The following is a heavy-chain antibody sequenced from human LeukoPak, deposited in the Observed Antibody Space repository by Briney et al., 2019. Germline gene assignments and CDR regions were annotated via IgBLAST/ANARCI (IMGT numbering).Heavy chain of an antibody. J-gene: IGHJ4*02. CDR2: ISSNGGRT. D-gene: IGHD3-10*01. CDR3: VQDARGYSYGSGSYLKPSYFDY. V-gene: IGHV3-64D*06. Sequence: GGSLRLSCAASGFTFSIDAMSWVRQAPGKGREYVSAISSNGGRTYYADSVKGRFTISRDNSKNTLYLQMSSLSAEATAVYYCVQDARGYSYGSGSYLKPSYFDYWGQGTLVTVSS. CDR1: GFTFSIDA.